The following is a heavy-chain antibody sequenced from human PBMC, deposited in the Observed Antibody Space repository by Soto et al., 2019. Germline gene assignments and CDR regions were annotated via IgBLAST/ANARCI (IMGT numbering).Heavy chain of an antibody. J-gene: IGHJ6*02. V-gene: IGHV1-2*02. Sequence: RASVKVSCKASGYTFTGYYIHWVRQAPGQGLEWMGYINPNSGGPNYAQKFQGRVTMTRDTSISTAYMELSRLRSDDTAVYFCARDYWSGDRYYYGMDVWGQGTTVTVSS. CDR3: ARDYWSGDRYYYGMDV. CDR2: INPNSGGP. D-gene: IGHD3-3*01. CDR1: GYTFTGYY.